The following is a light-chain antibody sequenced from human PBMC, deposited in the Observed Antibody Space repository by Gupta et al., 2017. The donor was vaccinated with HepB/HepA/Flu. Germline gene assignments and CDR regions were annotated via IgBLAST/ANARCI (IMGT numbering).Light chain of an antibody. CDR3: QQYNNWPPYT. V-gene: IGKV3-15*01. J-gene: IGKJ2*01. Sequence: IVMTQSPATLSVSPGERATLSCRATQSVNSNLAWYQQKPGQPPRLLIFGASTRATGIPARFSGSGSGTEFTLTISSLQSEDFAVYYCQQYNNWPPYTFGQGTKLEIK. CDR2: GAS. CDR1: QSVNSN.